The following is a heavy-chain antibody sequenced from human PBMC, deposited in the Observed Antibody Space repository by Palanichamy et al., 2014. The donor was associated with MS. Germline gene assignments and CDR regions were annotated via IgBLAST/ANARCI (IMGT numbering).Heavy chain of an antibody. V-gene: IGHV1-18*01. CDR3: ARGGLTTLNGLDV. CDR2: ISAYNGNT. Sequence: QVQLEQSGGEVKKPGASVKVSCKASGYTFTSYGITWVRQAPGQGLEWVGWISAYNGNTNCAQKFQGRVTMTTDTSTSTVYMELRSLRSDDTAVYHRARGGLTTLNGLDVWGQGTTVTVSS. CDR1: GYTFTSYG. J-gene: IGHJ6*02. D-gene: IGHD1-1*01.